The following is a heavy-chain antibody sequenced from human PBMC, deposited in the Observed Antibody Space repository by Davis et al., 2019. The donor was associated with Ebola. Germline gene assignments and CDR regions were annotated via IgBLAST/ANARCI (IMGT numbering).Heavy chain of an antibody. J-gene: IGHJ4*02. CDR2: IYYSGST. CDR1: GYSISSGYY. V-gene: IGHV4-38-2*02. Sequence: GSLRLSCTVSGYSISSGYYWGWIRQPPRKGLEWIGTIYYSGSTYYNPSLKSRVTISVDTSKNQFSLKLSSVTATDTAIYYCARLVNFYSTQYYFDYWGQGTLVTVSS. D-gene: IGHD3-3*01. CDR3: ARLVNFYSTQYYFDY.